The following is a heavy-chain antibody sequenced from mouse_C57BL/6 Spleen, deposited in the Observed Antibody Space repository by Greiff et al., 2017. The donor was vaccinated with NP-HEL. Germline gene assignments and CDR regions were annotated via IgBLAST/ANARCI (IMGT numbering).Heavy chain of an antibody. CDR1: GYTFTDYY. CDR2: INPNNGGT. J-gene: IGHJ1*03. Sequence: EVQLQQSGPELVKPGASVKISCKASGYTFTDYYMNWVKQSHGKSLEWIGDINPNNGGTSYNQKFKGKATLTVDKSSSTAYMELRSLTSEDSAVYYCARHYGSSYLRYFEVWGTGTTVTVSS. D-gene: IGHD1-1*01. V-gene: IGHV1-26*01. CDR3: ARHYGSSYLRYFEV.